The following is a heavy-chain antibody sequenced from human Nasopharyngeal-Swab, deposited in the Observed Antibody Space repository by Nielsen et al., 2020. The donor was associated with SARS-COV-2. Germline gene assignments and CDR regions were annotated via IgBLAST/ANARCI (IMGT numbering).Heavy chain of an antibody. CDR3: ARGYGSFPYYFDH. D-gene: IGHD1-26*01. J-gene: IGHJ4*02. Sequence: GSLSLSCPVSGCSIRCRSSYCLLWLRQPPGKGLECLGPVSYGGSTYYNPSLKSRVTISLDTSKNQFSLKLNSVTATDTAVYYCARGYGSFPYYFDHWGQGTLVTVSS. V-gene: IGHV4-39*01. CDR1: GCSIRCRSSYC. CDR2: VSYGGST.